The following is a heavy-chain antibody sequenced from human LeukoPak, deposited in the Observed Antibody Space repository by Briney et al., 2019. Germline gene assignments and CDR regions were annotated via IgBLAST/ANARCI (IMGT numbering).Heavy chain of an antibody. CDR3: ASDGSSWYSGFYGMDV. CDR2: ISAYNGNT. J-gene: IGHJ6*02. V-gene: IGHV1-18*01. CDR1: GYTLTSYG. Sequence: ASVKVSCKASGYTLTSYGISWVRQAPGQGLEWMGWISAYNGNTNYAQKLQGRVTMTTDTSTSTAYMELRSLRSDDTAVYYCASDGSSWYSGFYGMDVWGQGTTVTVSS. D-gene: IGHD6-13*01.